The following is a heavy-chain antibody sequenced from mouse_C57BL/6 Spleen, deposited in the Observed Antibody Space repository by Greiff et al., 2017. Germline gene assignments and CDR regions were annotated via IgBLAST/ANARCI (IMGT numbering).Heavy chain of an antibody. D-gene: IGHD2-5*01. J-gene: IGHJ2*01. CDR2: INPNYGTT. Sequence: VHVKQSGPELVKPGASVKISCKASGYSFTDYNMNWVKQSNGKSLEWIGVINPNYGTTSYNQKFKGKATLTVDQSSSTAYMQLNSLTSEDSAVYYCAREEGAYYSNYRYFDYWGQGTTLTVSS. CDR1: GYSFTDYN. V-gene: IGHV1-39*01. CDR3: AREEGAYYSNYRYFDY.